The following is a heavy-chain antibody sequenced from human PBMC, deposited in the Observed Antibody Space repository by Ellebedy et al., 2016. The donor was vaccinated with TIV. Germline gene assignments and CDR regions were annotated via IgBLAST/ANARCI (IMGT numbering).Heavy chain of an antibody. V-gene: IGHV1-18*04. CDR2: ISGYNGYT. CDR3: ARDQASIVATAGFDY. Sequence: AASVKVSCKASGYAFTNYGLSWVRQAPGQGLEWMGWISGYNGYTNYVQKLHDRVTITADTSTSTAYLELRSLRSDDTAMDYCARDQASIVATAGFDYWGQGSLVTVSS. D-gene: IGHD2-21*01. J-gene: IGHJ4*02. CDR1: GYAFTNYG.